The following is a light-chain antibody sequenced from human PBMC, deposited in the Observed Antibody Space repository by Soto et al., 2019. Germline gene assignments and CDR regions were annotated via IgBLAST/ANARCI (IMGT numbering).Light chain of an antibody. Sequence: QSVLTXPPSASGSPGQSVAISCTGTSSDVGGYNYVSWYQQHPGKAPKLMIYEVNKRPSGVPDHFSGSKSGNTASLTVSGLQAEDEADYYCSSYAGSSNVFGTGTKVTVL. CDR2: EVN. V-gene: IGLV2-8*01. CDR3: SSYAGSSNV. J-gene: IGLJ1*01. CDR1: SSDVGGYNY.